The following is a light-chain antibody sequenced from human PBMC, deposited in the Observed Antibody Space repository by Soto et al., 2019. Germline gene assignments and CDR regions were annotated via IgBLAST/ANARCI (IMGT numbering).Light chain of an antibody. V-gene: IGLV1-40*01. CDR3: QSYDSSLSAL. Sequence: QSVLTQPPSVSGAPGQRVTISCTGSSNDIGAGYDVHWYQQLPGTAPKLLIYGNSNRPSGVPDRFSGSKSGTSVSLAITGLQAEDEADYYCQSYDSSLSALFGGGTKLTVL. J-gene: IGLJ3*02. CDR2: GNS. CDR1: SNDIGAGYD.